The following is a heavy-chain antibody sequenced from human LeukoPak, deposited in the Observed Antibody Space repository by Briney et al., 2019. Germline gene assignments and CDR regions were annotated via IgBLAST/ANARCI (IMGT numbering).Heavy chain of an antibody. CDR1: SGSVSGGGYY. CDR2: IYHSGST. V-gene: IGHV4-30-2*01. D-gene: IGHD5-12*01. J-gene: IGHJ4*02. CDR3: ARHYKGLRFGFCFDY. Sequence: PSETLSLTCTVSSGSVSGGGYYWSWIRQPPGKGLEWIGYIYHSGSTYYNPSLKSRVTVSVDGSKNQFSLKLSSVTAADTAVYYCARHYKGLRFGFCFDYWGQGTLVTVSS.